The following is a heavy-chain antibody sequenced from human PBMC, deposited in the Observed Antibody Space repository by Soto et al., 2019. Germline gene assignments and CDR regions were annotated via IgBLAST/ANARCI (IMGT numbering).Heavy chain of an antibody. CDR3: ASSHYDSSGFDDY. CDR2: IIPIFGTA. V-gene: IGHV1-69*06. Sequence: QVQLVQSGAEVKKPGSSVKVSCKASGGTFSIYAISWVRQAPGQGREWMGGIIPIFGTANYAQKFPGRVTITADKSTSTAYMELSSLRSEDTAVYYCASSHYDSSGFDDYWGQGTLVTVSS. D-gene: IGHD3-22*01. CDR1: GGTFSIYA. J-gene: IGHJ4*02.